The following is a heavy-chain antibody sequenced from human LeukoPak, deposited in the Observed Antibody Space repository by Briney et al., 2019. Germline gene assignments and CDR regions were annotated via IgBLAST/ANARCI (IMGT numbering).Heavy chain of an antibody. CDR1: GYTFTNSY. V-gene: IGHV1-46*01. D-gene: IGHD1-1*01. Sequence: ASVKVSGKASGYTFTNSYMHWVRQAPGQGLEWMGLINPSGGTTTYAQKFQGRVTMTRDTSTGTVYMELSSLRSEDTAVYYCARDAYIYYYSDYWGQGTLVTVSS. CDR2: INPSGGTT. J-gene: IGHJ4*02. CDR3: ARDAYIYYYSDY.